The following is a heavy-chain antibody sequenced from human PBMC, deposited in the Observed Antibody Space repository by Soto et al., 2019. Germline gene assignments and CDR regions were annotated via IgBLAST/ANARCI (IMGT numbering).Heavy chain of an antibody. J-gene: IGHJ4*02. CDR3: AGAKVVTPFLPYDY. Sequence: QVQLVQSGAEVKKPGSSVKVSCKASGGTFSSYAISWVRQAPGQGLEWMGGIIPIFGTANYAQKFQGRVTITADEHTHTPYMELSSLRSADTAVYYCAGAKVVTPFLPYDYWGQGTLVTVSS. V-gene: IGHV1-69*01. D-gene: IGHD2-21*02. CDR1: GGTFSSYA. CDR2: IIPIFGTA.